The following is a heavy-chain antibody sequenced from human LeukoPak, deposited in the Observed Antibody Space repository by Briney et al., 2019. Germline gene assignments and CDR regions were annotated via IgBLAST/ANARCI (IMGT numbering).Heavy chain of an antibody. V-gene: IGHV4-61*01. CDR1: GGSVSSGSYY. CDR3: ASGLAYCGGDCSYYFDY. D-gene: IGHD2-21*02. J-gene: IGHJ4*02. CDR2: IYYSGST. Sequence: PSETLSLTCTVSGGSVSSGSYYWSWIRQPPGKGLEWIGYIYYSGSTNYNPSLKSRVTISVDTSKNQLSLKLSSVTAADTAVYYCASGLAYCGGDCSYYFDYWGQGTLVTVSS.